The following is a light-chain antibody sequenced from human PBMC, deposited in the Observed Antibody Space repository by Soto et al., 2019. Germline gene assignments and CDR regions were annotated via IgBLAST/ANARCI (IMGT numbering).Light chain of an antibody. Sequence: EIVLTQSPGPLSLSPGERATLSCRASQSVSSSYLAWYQQKPGQAPRILIYGASSRATGIPDRFSGSGSGTDFTLTISSLQSEDFAVYYCQQYGSSGTFGQGTKVDIK. CDR2: GAS. J-gene: IGKJ1*01. CDR3: QQYGSSGT. V-gene: IGKV3-20*01. CDR1: QSVSSSY.